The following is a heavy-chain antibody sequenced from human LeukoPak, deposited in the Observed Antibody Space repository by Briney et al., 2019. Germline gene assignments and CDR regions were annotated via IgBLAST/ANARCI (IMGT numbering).Heavy chain of an antibody. V-gene: IGHV4-4*07. CDR2: IYTSGSA. D-gene: IGHD2-2*01. Sequence: PSETLSLTCTVSGGSISSYYWSWIRQPAGKGLEWIGRIYTSGSANYNPSLKSRVTMSVDTSKNQFSLKLSSVTAADTAVYYCARTGGYCSSTSCREGFDYWGQGTLVTVSS. J-gene: IGHJ4*02. CDR3: ARTGGYCSSTSCREGFDY. CDR1: GGSISSYY.